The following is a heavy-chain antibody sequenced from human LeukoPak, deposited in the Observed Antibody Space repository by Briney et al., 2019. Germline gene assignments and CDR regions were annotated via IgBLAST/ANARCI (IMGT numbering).Heavy chain of an antibody. D-gene: IGHD2-15*01. CDR2: MNPNSGNT. CDR1: GYTFTSYD. V-gene: IGHV1-8*03. CDR3: ARDRVVDDAFDI. Sequence: GASVKVSCKASGYTFTSYDINWVRQATGQGLEWMGWMNPNSGNTGYAQKFQGRVTITRNTSISTAYMELSSLRSEDTAVYYCARDRVVDDAFDIWGQGTMVTVSS. J-gene: IGHJ3*02.